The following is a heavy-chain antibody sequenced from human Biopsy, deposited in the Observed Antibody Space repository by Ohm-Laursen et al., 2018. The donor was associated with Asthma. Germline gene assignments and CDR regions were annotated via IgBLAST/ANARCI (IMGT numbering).Heavy chain of an antibody. J-gene: IGHJ3*01. CDR2: VNMGNGDT. Sequence: SVYASRTASGYIFISVAIHSVRQAPGQRLGWMGWVNMGNGDTKYSQKFQGRVTITRDTSASTAYMELRSLRSEDTATYYCAKTYYDFLTGQVKDVFGVWGQGTMVTVSS. V-gene: IGHV1-3*04. CDR3: AKTYYDFLTGQVKDVFGV. CDR1: GYIFISVA. D-gene: IGHD3-9*01.